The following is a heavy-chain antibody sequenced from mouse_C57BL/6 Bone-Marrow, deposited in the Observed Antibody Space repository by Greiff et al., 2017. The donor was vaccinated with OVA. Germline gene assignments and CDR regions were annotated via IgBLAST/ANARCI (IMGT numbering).Heavy chain of an antibody. V-gene: IGHV5-17*01. CDR2: ISSGRSTI. Sequence: EVQGVESGGGLVKPGGSLKLSCAASGFTFSDYGMHWVRQAPEKGLEWVAYISSGRSTIYFADTVKGRFTISRDNAKNTLFLQRTSLRSEDTAMYYCARGDGSSLFDYWGQGTTLTVSS. CDR3: ARGDGSSLFDY. CDR1: GFTFSDYG. J-gene: IGHJ2*01. D-gene: IGHD1-1*01.